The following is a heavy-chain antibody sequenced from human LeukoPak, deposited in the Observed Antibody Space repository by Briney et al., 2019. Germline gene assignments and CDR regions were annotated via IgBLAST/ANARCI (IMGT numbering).Heavy chain of an antibody. J-gene: IGHJ4*02. Sequence: GGSLRLSGAASEFTFSGYWMAWVRQAPGKGLEWVSVIYSGGSTYYADSVRGRFTISRDNSKNTLYLQMNSLRAEDTAVYYCARGRDSSGYYYGVGYWGQGTLVTVFS. CDR1: EFTFSGYW. V-gene: IGHV3-66*01. CDR2: IYSGGST. CDR3: ARGRDSSGYYYGVGY. D-gene: IGHD3-22*01.